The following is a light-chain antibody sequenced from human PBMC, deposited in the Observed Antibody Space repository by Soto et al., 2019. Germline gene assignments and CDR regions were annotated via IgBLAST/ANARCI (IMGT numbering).Light chain of an antibody. CDR2: EVN. CDR1: RSDVGGYNY. Sequence: QSALTQPPSASGSPGQSVTISCTGTRSDVGGYNYVSWYQQHPGKAPKLIIYEVNKRPSGVPYRFSGSKSGNTASLSVSGLQAADEADYYCSSYAGSNNLEVFGGGTKLTVL. V-gene: IGLV2-8*01. J-gene: IGLJ2*01. CDR3: SSYAGSNNLEV.